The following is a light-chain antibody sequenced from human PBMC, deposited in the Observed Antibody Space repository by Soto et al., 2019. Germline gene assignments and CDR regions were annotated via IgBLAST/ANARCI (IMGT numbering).Light chain of an antibody. CDR2: DAS. V-gene: IGKV1-39*01. CDR1: QGIGND. Sequence: IQMTQSPSSLSASGGDRFNITCRASQGIGNDLGWYQQKPGKAPKLLIYDASSLESGVPSRFGGSGSGTDFTLTISSLQPEDFATYYCQQSYSTPPTFGQGTQLEIK. J-gene: IGKJ5*01. CDR3: QQSYSTPPT.